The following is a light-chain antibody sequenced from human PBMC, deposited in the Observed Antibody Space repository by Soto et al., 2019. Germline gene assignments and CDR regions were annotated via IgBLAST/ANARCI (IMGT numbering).Light chain of an antibody. V-gene: IGKV1-5*03. J-gene: IGKJ4*02. CDR1: QSISNW. CDR3: QRYDTYSRT. CDR2: KAS. Sequence: DIQMTQSPSTLSASVGDRVTITFRASQSISNWVAWYQQKPGRAPNILIYKASTLASGVPSRFSGNGSGTEFSLTISSLQPDDFAAYYCQRYDTYSRTFGGGTKVDIK.